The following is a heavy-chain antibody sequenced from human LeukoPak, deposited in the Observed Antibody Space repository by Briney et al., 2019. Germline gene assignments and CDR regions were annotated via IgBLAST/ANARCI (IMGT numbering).Heavy chain of an antibody. CDR2: IYYSGST. CDR1: GGSVSSGSYY. J-gene: IGHJ4*02. CDR3: ARVGGGPYYDILTGFDY. V-gene: IGHV4-61*01. Sequence: SETLSLTCTVSGGSVSSGSYYWSWIRQPPGKGLEWIGYIYYSGSTNYNPSLKSRVTISVDTSKNQFSLKLSSVTAADTAVHYCARVGGGPYYDILTGFDYWGQGTLVTVSS. D-gene: IGHD3-9*01.